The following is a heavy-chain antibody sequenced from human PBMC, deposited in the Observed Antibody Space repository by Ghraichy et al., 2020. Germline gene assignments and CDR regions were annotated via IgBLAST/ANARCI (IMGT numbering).Heavy chain of an antibody. J-gene: IGHJ2*01. Sequence: ASVKVSCKASGYTFTGYYIHWVRQAPGQGLEWMGWINPNSGGTNYAQKFQGRVTMTRDTSISTAYMELSRLRSDDTAVYYCARETGERAGYFDLWGRGTLVTVSS. CDR2: INPNSGGT. CDR1: GYTFTGYY. CDR3: ARETGERAGYFDL. D-gene: IGHD7-27*01. V-gene: IGHV1-2*02.